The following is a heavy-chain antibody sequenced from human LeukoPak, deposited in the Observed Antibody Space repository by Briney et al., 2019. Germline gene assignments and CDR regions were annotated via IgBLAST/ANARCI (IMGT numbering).Heavy chain of an antibody. CDR3: ARVDSGRLDY. D-gene: IGHD7-27*01. CDR1: GGSISSGGYY. Sequence: PSETLPLTCTVSGGSISSGGYYWSWIRQHPGKGLEWIGYIYYSGSTYYNPSLKSRVTISVDTSKNQFSLKLSSVTAADTAVYYCARVDSGRLDYWGQGTLVTVSS. CDR2: IYYSGST. J-gene: IGHJ4*02. V-gene: IGHV4-31*03.